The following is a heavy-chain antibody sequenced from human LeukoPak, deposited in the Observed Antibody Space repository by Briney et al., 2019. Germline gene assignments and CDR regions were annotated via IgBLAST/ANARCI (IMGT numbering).Heavy chain of an antibody. Sequence: GGSLRLSCAASGFTFSSYAMHWVRQAPGKGLEWVAVISYDGSNKYYADSVKGRFTISRDNSKNTLYLQMNSLRAEDTAVYYCARDTDYSYYYYYYGMDVWGQGTTVTVSS. D-gene: IGHD4-11*01. V-gene: IGHV3-30-3*01. CDR3: ARDTDYSYYYYYYGMDV. J-gene: IGHJ6*02. CDR1: GFTFSSYA. CDR2: ISYDGSNK.